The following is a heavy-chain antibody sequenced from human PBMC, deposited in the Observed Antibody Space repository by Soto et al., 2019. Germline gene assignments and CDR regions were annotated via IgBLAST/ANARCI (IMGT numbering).Heavy chain of an antibody. CDR1: GYTFSADD. J-gene: IGHJ6*02. V-gene: IGHV1-18*01. D-gene: IGHD3-10*01. CDR3: ARAGAAPYYYYGLDV. Sequence: ASVKGSCKSSGYTFSADDIYWVRQAPGQGLEWMGWIRAYNGDTNYAQKFQTRVTMTTDKSTDTAYMDLRSLTSDDTAIYYCARAGAAPYYYYGLDVWGQGTTVTVSS. CDR2: IRAYNGDT.